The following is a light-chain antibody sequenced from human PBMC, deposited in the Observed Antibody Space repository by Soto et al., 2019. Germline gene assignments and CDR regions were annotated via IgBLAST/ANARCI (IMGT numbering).Light chain of an antibody. CDR2: EVS. CDR3: SSFTSSDTLV. V-gene: IGLV2-14*01. J-gene: IGLJ1*01. CDR1: SSDVGGYDY. Sequence: QAVLTQPASVSGSPGQSITISCTGTSSDVGGYDYVSWYQQLPDKAPKLMLYEVSNRPSGVSSRFSGSKSGNAASLTISGLQAEDEADYYRSSFTSSDTLVFGAGTKVTVL.